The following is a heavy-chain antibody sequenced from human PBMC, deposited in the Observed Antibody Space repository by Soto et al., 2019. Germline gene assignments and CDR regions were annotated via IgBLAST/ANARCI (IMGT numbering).Heavy chain of an antibody. D-gene: IGHD2-8*01. CDR3: ARDTNSLDL. V-gene: IGHV4-38-2*02. Sequence: PSETLSLTCVVSSYSISSGFFWAWIRQPPGKGLGWVGSIYHTGDTHYNPSLRSQVSMSVDTSKNQFSLRLTSLTAADTAVYFCARDTNSLDLWGRGILVTVSS. J-gene: IGHJ5*02. CDR2: IYHTGDT. CDR1: SYSISSGFF.